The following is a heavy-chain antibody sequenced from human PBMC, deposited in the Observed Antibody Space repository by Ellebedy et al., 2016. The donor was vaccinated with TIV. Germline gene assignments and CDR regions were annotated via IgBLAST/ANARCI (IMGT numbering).Heavy chain of an antibody. CDR1: GASIGSYS. D-gene: IGHD6-19*01. Sequence: SETLSLXXTVSGASIGSYSWSWIRQPPGKGLEWIANIYHTGHTNYNPSLKSRGTTSLDTSKKQFSLNLTSVTAADTAVYYCAGGSGWLPDSWGQGMLVTVSS. CDR2: IYHTGHT. V-gene: IGHV4-59*01. J-gene: IGHJ4*02. CDR3: AGGSGWLPDS.